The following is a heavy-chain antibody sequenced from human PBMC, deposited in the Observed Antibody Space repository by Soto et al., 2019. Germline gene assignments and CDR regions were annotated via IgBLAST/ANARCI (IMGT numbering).Heavy chain of an antibody. CDR3: AKEENQIYDVDL. V-gene: IGHV3-30*18. D-gene: IGHD3-3*01. CDR2: ISRDGRGE. Sequence: QVQLVESGGGVVQPGGSLRLSCVGSGFNFANFGIQWIRQAPGKGLEWVAIISRDGRGEAFADSVKGRFAISKDNSKNTVYLQRTGLRSDDTAVFYCAKEENQIYDVDLWGQGTLVTVST. J-gene: IGHJ1*01. CDR1: GFNFANFG.